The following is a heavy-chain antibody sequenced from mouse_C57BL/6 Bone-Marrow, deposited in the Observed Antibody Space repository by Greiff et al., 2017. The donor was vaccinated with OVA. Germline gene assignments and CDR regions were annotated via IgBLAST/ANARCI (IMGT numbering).Heavy chain of an antibody. Sequence: QVQLQQPRAELVKPGASVKLSCKASGYTFTSYWMHWVKQRPGQGLEWIGMIHPNSGSTNYNEKFKSKATLTVDKSSSTAYMQLSSLTSEDSAVYYCANGNYYGSSYWYFDVWGTGTTVTVSS. CDR1: GYTFTSYW. D-gene: IGHD1-1*01. CDR3: ANGNYYGSSYWYFDV. J-gene: IGHJ1*03. CDR2: IHPNSGST. V-gene: IGHV1-64*01.